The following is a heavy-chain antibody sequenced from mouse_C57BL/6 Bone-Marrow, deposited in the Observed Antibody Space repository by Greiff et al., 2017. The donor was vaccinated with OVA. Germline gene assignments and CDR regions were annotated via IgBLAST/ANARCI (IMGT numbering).Heavy chain of an antibody. V-gene: IGHV1-7*01. CDR3: ATPYYSSVMDY. CDR2: INPSSGYT. D-gene: IGHD1-1*01. J-gene: IGHJ4*01. CDR1: GYTFTSYW. Sequence: QVQLQQSGAELAKPGASVKLSCKASGYTFTSYWMHWVKQRPGQGLEWIGYINPSSGYTKYNQKFKDKATLTADESSSTAYMQLSSLTYEDSAVYYCATPYYSSVMDYWGQGTSVTVSS.